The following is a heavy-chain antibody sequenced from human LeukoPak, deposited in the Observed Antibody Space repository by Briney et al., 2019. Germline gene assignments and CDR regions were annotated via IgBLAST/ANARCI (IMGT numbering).Heavy chain of an antibody. CDR1: GFTFSSYA. Sequence: GRSLRLSGAASGFTFSSYAMSWVRQAPGKGLEWVSAISGSGGSTYYADSVKGRFTISRDNSKNTLYLQMNSLRAEDTAVYYCAKGEGQWLVRWFDPWGQGTLVTVSS. V-gene: IGHV3-23*01. J-gene: IGHJ5*02. CDR3: AKGEGQWLVRWFDP. D-gene: IGHD6-19*01. CDR2: ISGSGGST.